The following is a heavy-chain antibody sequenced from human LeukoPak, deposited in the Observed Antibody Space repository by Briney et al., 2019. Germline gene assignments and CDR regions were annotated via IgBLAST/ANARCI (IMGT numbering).Heavy chain of an antibody. V-gene: IGHV4-28*01. CDR3: ARNQAVAANRGAFDI. Sequence: SETLSLTCAVSGYSISSNNWWAWIRQPPGKGLEWIGYIYYSGSTYYNPYNPSLTSRVTMSVDTSKNQFSLRLDSVTEIDTAMYYCARNQAVAANRGAFDIWGQGTMVTVSS. D-gene: IGHD6-19*01. CDR2: IYYSGST. CDR1: GYSISSNNW. J-gene: IGHJ3*02.